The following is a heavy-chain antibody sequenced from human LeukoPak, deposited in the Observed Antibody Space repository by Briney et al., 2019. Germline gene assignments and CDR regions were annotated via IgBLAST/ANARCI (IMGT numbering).Heavy chain of an antibody. CDR3: ARDSERRITRGRLTVYFQGDY. D-gene: IGHD4-11*01. J-gene: IGHJ4*02. Sequence: SETLSLTCTASGGSISSGSYYWSWIRPPAGKGLEWIGRIYTSGSTNYNPSLKRRATISVDSSKNQFSLKLSSVTAAATAVYYCARDSERRITRGRLTVYFQGDYWGQGTLVTVSS. CDR1: GGSISSGSYY. V-gene: IGHV4-61*02. CDR2: IYTSGST.